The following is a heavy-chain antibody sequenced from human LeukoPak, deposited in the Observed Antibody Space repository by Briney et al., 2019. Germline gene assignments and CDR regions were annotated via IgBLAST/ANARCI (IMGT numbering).Heavy chain of an antibody. V-gene: IGHV4-59*01. CDR2: FYDSGST. D-gene: IGHD3-22*01. J-gene: IGHJ3*02. Sequence: SETLSLTCAVSGGSITSYFWSWIRQPPGKGLEWSGYFYDSGSTKYNPSIKSRVTISVDTSKNQFSLKLNSVTAADTAVYYCAREREYYYDSSGYYSDAFDIWGQGTMVTVSS. CDR1: GGSITSYF. CDR3: AREREYYYDSSGYYSDAFDI.